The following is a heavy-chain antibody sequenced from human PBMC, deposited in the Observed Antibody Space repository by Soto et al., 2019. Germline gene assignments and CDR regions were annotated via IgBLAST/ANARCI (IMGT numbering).Heavy chain of an antibody. D-gene: IGHD2-2*01. Sequence: SETLSLTCSVFGDSIRSAHYFWGWVRQPPGKGLEWIGSFYHSGATFYDPHLRCRVTLSVDTINNQFSLRLSSVTAADTAVYFCARQQYCGSSTCYDSLYYQYMDVWGKGTMVTVSS. CDR1: GDSIRSAHYF. CDR3: ARQQYCGSSTCYDSLYYQYMDV. V-gene: IGHV4-39*01. J-gene: IGHJ6*03. CDR2: FYHSGAT.